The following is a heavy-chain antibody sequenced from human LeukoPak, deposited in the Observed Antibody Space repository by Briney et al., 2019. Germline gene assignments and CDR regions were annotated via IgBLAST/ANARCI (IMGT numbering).Heavy chain of an antibody. CDR2: ISANGDNT. J-gene: IGHJ4*02. D-gene: IGHD6-13*01. CDR3: AKEGRIAAGTGDYFDY. Sequence: GGSLRLSCAASGFTFSSYAMSWVRQAPGKGLEGVSVISANGDNTKYADSVKGRFTISRENSKNTVFLQMNSLRADDTAVYYCAKEGRIAAGTGDYFDYWGQGTLVTVSS. V-gene: IGHV3-23*01. CDR1: GFTFSSYA.